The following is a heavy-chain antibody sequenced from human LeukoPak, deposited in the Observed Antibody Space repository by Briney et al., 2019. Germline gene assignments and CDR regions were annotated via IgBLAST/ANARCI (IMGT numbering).Heavy chain of an antibody. J-gene: IGHJ4*02. CDR3: ASQVAPGYNYLY. Sequence: GSLRLSCAASGFTFSSYGMSWIRQPPGKGLEWIGYINYSGSNNYNPSLKSRVTMSIETSNNQFSLKLSSVTAADTAVYYCASQVAPGYNYLYWGQGTLVTVSS. CDR1: GFTFSSYG. CDR2: INYSGSN. D-gene: IGHD5-24*01. V-gene: IGHV4-59*01.